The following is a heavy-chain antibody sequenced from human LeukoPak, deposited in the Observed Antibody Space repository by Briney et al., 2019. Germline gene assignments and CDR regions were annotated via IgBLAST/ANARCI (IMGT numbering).Heavy chain of an antibody. CDR2: INPNSGGT. Sequence: ASVKVSCKASGYTFTGYYMHWVRQAPGQGPEWMGWINPNSGGTNYAQKFQGRVTMTRDTSISTAYMELSRLRSDDTAVYYCARALWKYCSSTSCPPGYYYMDVWGKGTTVTVSS. V-gene: IGHV1-2*02. CDR3: ARALWKYCSSTSCPPGYYYMDV. D-gene: IGHD2-2*01. J-gene: IGHJ6*03. CDR1: GYTFTGYY.